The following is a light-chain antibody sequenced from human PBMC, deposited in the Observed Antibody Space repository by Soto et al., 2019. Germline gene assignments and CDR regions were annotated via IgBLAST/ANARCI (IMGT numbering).Light chain of an antibody. Sequence: QPVLTQPPSVSGAPGQRVTISCTGSSSNIGAGYDVHWYQQLPGTAPKLLIYANTNRPSGVPDRFSGSKSSTSASLAITGLQAEDEADYYCQSYDSSLSGSNWVFGGGTKVTVL. CDR3: QSYDSSLSGSNWV. J-gene: IGLJ3*02. V-gene: IGLV1-40*01. CDR1: SSNIGAGYD. CDR2: ANT.